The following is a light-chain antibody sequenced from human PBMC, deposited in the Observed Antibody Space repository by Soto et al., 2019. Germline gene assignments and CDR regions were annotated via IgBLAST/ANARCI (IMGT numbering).Light chain of an antibody. CDR3: ATWDDSLYGHVV. CDR1: GSNIGSNI. J-gene: IGLJ2*01. CDR2: NNN. Sequence: QSVLTQPPSASGTPGQRVTMSCSGSGSNIGSNIVNWYQQLPGTAPKLVIYNNNHRPSGVPDRFSGSKSGTSASLAISGLQSEDEADYYCATWDDSLYGHVVFGGGTKLTVL. V-gene: IGLV1-44*01.